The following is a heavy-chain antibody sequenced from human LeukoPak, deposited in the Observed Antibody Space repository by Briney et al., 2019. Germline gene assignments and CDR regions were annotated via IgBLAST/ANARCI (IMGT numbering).Heavy chain of an antibody. D-gene: IGHD4-17*01. Sequence: SETLSLTCTISGASISNDYWGWIRQPPGKGLEWIASASTYHRSSLESRVTMSIDTSKNQFSLRLTSLTAADTAVYYCGRHAAYAPFDLWGQGSLVTVSS. CDR2: AST. CDR1: GASISNDY. V-gene: IGHV4-39*01. J-gene: IGHJ4*02. CDR3: GRHAAYAPFDL.